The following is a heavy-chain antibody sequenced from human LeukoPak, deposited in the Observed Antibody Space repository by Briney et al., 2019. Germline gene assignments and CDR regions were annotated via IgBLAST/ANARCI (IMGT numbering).Heavy chain of an antibody. CDR3: ARDIVGAHFDY. V-gene: IGHV4-61*01. CDR2: IYYSGST. Sequence: SETLSLTCTVSGGSIISSSFWWGWIRQPPGKGLEWIGYIYYSGSTNYNPSLKSRVTISVDTSKNQFSLKLSSVTAADTAVYYCARDIVGAHFDYWGQGTLVTVSS. D-gene: IGHD1-26*01. CDR1: GGSIISSSFW. J-gene: IGHJ4*02.